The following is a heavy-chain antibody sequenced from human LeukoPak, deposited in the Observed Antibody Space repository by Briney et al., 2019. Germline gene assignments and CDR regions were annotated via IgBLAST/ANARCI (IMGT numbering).Heavy chain of an antibody. Sequence: GGSLRLSCAASGFTFSSYAMSWVRQAPGKGLEWVSAISGSGGSTYYADSVKGRFTISRDNSKNTLYLQMNSLRAEDTAVYYCARYAYCGGDCYPYYFDYWGQGTLVTVSS. CDR3: ARYAYCGGDCYPYYFDY. CDR1: GFTFSSYA. J-gene: IGHJ4*02. D-gene: IGHD2-21*02. V-gene: IGHV3-23*01. CDR2: ISGSGGST.